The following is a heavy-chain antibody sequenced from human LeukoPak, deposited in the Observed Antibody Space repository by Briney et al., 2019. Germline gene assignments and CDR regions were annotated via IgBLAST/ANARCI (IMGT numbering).Heavy chain of an antibody. D-gene: IGHD3-10*01. CDR2: ISGSGGST. Sequence: PGGSLRLSCAASGFTFSSHAMNWVRQAPGKGLEWVSVISGSGGSTYYADSVKGRFTISRDNSKNTVYVQMNSLRVEDTAVYYCATSSTTYGSGNYDSRAFEDWGQGTLVTVSP. J-gene: IGHJ4*02. V-gene: IGHV3-23*01. CDR1: GFTFSSHA. CDR3: ATSSTTYGSGNYDSRAFED.